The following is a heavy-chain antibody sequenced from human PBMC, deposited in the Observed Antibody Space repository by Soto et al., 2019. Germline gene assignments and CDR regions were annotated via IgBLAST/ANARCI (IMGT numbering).Heavy chain of an antibody. CDR3: ARGGASDYYYGMDV. V-gene: IGHV4-39*01. J-gene: IGHJ6*02. D-gene: IGHD1-26*01. CDR1: GGSISSSSYY. Sequence: QLQLQESGPGLVKPSETLSLTCTVSGGSISSSSYYWGWIRQPPGKGLEWIGSIYYSGSTYYNPSLKSRVPISVDTSKNQFSLKLSSVTAADTAVYYCARGGASDYYYGMDVWGQGTTVTVSS. CDR2: IYYSGST.